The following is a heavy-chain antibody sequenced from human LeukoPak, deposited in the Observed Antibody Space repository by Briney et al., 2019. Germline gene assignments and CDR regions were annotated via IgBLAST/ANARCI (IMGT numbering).Heavy chain of an antibody. Sequence: SETLSLTCTVSGGSISSSSYYWGWIRQPPGKGLEWIGSIYYSGSTYYNPSLKSRVTISVDTSKNQFSLKLSSVTAADTAVYYCASWSAAAFDYWGQGTLVTVSS. J-gene: IGHJ4*02. CDR3: ASWSAAAFDY. V-gene: IGHV4-39*01. CDR1: GGSISSSSYY. CDR2: IYYSGST. D-gene: IGHD2-15*01.